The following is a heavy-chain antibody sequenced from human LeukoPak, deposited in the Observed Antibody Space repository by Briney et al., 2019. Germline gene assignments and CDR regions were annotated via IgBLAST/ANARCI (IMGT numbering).Heavy chain of an antibody. Sequence: PGGSLRLSCAATGFTFSDHNMGWMRQAPGKGLEWTSYMSGSGIYYADSVKGRFTISRDNAKNSLYLQMNSLRAEDTAVYYCARALSYSYGSMDFWGQGTLVIVSS. CDR3: ARALSYSYGSMDF. D-gene: IGHD5-18*01. CDR1: GFTFSDHN. V-gene: IGHV3-11*04. CDR2: MSGSGI. J-gene: IGHJ4*02.